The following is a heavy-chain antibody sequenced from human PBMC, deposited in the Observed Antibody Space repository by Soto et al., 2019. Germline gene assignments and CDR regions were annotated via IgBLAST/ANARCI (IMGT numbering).Heavy chain of an antibody. J-gene: IGHJ5*02. CDR2: ISSSGSTI. V-gene: IGHV3-11*01. CDR1: GFTFSDYY. CDR3: ARVTDPGYSSSWASDWWFDP. Sequence: GGSLRLSCAASGFTFSDYYMSWIRQAPGKGLEWVSYISSSGSTIYYADSVKGRFTISRDNAKNSLYLQMNSLRAEDTAVYYCARVTDPGYSSSWASDWWFDPWGQGTLVTVSS. D-gene: IGHD6-13*01.